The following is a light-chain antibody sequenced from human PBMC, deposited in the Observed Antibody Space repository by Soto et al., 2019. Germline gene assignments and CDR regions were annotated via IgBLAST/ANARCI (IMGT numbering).Light chain of an antibody. Sequence: DIQMTQSPSAMSASVGDTVNITCRPSQGISNYLAWFQQKPGKAPKRVIYAPSSLQNGVASKFSGSVSGTDSTLTISSLQPEDFATYVCLQHISNPYTFGQGAKLEIK. CDR1: QGISNY. V-gene: IGKV1-17*03. CDR3: LQHISNPYT. J-gene: IGKJ2*01. CDR2: APS.